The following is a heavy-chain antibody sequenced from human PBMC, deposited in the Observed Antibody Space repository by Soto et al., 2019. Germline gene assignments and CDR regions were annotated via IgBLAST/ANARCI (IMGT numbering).Heavy chain of an antibody. D-gene: IGHD3-10*01. Sequence: GGSLRLSCAASGFTFSSYAMSWVRQAPGKGLEWVPAISGSGGSTYYADSVKGRFTISRDNSKNTLYLQMNSLRAKDTAVYYCAKDSVVRGVTPTVFDYWGQGTLVTVSS. CDR2: ISGSGGST. CDR1: GFTFSSYA. J-gene: IGHJ4*02. V-gene: IGHV3-23*01. CDR3: AKDSVVRGVTPTVFDY.